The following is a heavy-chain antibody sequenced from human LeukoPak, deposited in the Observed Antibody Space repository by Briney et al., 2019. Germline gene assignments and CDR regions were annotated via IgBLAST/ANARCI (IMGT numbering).Heavy chain of an antibody. V-gene: IGHV3-21*01. CDR2: ISSSSSYI. J-gene: IGHJ4*02. D-gene: IGHD1-26*01. Sequence: GGSLRLSCAASGFTFSSYSMNWVRQAPGKGLEWVSSISSSSSYIYYADSVKGRFTISRDNTRSSLYLQMNSLSAEDTAVYYCARDKVVGPTICDYWGQGTLVTVSS. CDR1: GFTFSSYS. CDR3: ARDKVVGPTICDY.